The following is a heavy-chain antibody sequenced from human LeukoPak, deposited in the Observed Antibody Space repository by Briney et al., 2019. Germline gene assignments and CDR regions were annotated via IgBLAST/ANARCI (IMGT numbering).Heavy chain of an antibody. Sequence: GGSLRLSCAASAFTFSSYWMNWVRQAPGKGLEWVANIKQDGSEKYYVDSVKGRFTISRDNAKNSLYLQMNSLRAEDTAVYYCAGSVRTSWAFDIWGQGTMVTVSS. V-gene: IGHV3-7*01. CDR1: AFTFSSYW. CDR2: IKQDGSEK. CDR3: AGSVRTSWAFDI. J-gene: IGHJ3*02. D-gene: IGHD2-2*01.